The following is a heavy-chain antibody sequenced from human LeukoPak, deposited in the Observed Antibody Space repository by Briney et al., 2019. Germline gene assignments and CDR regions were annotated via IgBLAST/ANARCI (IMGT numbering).Heavy chain of an antibody. CDR1: GGSISSGNW. Sequence: PSGTLSLTRAVSGGSISSGNWWSWVRQPPGKGLEWIGEIYHSGSTNYNPSLKSRVTISVDKSKNQFSLKLSSVTAADTAVYYCARHDRLRAEYTLGPTYYWGQGALVTVSS. D-gene: IGHD3-22*01. CDR3: ARHDRLRAEYTLGPTYY. V-gene: IGHV4-4*02. CDR2: IYHSGST. J-gene: IGHJ4*02.